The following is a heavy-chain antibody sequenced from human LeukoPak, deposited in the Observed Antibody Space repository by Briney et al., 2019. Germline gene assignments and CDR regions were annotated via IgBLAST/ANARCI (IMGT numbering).Heavy chain of an antibody. V-gene: IGHV3-33*08. J-gene: IGHJ4*02. Sequence: GGSLRLSCAASGFTFSSYAMSWIRQVPGKGLEWVAVIWYDGSNQNYADSVKGRFTISRDNSKNMLYLQMNSLRDEDTAVYYCARGLAVWGQGTLVTVSS. D-gene: IGHD6-19*01. CDR2: IWYDGSNQ. CDR3: ARGLAV. CDR1: GFTFSSYA.